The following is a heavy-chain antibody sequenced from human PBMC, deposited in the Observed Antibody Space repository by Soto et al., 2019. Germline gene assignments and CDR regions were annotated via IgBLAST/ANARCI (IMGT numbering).Heavy chain of an antibody. J-gene: IGHJ6*02. V-gene: IGHV4-61*01. CDR2: IYYSGST. CDR1: GGSVSSGSYY. CDR3: ARASGSYTYYYYYGMDV. D-gene: IGHD1-26*01. Sequence: KTSETLSLTXTVSGGSVSSGSYYWSWIRQPPGKGLEWIGYIYYSGSTNYNPSLKSRVTISVDTSKNQFSLKLSSVTAADTAVYYCARASGSYTYYYYYGMDVWGQGTTVTVSS.